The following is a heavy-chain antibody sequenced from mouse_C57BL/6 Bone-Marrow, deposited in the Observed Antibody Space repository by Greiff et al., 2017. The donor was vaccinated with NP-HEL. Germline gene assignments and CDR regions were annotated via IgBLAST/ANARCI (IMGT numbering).Heavy chain of an antibody. D-gene: IGHD1-1*01. CDR2: IYPGDGDT. CDR1: GYAFSSSW. J-gene: IGHJ2*01. CDR3: AIPYYGSSYGY. V-gene: IGHV1-82*01. Sequence: QVQLQQSGPELVKPGASVKISCKASGYAFSSSWMNWVKQRAGKGLEWIGRIYPGDGDTNYNGKFKGKATLTADKSSSTAYMQLSSLTSEDSAVYFCAIPYYGSSYGYWGQGTTLTVSS.